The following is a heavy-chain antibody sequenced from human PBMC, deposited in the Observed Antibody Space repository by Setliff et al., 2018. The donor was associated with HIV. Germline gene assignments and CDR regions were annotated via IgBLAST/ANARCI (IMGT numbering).Heavy chain of an antibody. D-gene: IGHD2-21*02. Sequence: PSETLSLTCTVSGGFISGRSYYWGWIRQPPGKGLEWIGNIYYSGNTYYNPSLKSRVTISIDTSKNQFSLKLRSVTAADTAVYYCARRSGPVTGDYNWFDPWGQGTLVTVSS. CDR3: ARRSGPVTGDYNWFDP. CDR1: GGFISGRSYY. CDR2: IYYSGNT. J-gene: IGHJ5*02. V-gene: IGHV4-39*07.